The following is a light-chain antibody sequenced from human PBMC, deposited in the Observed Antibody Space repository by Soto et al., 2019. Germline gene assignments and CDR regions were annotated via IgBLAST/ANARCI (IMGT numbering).Light chain of an antibody. CDR3: SSSTSSITYV. CDR2: DVT. CDR1: SSDVGGYNS. J-gene: IGLJ1*01. V-gene: IGLV2-14*01. Sequence: QSFLTQPASVSGSPGQSITIACTGTSSDVGGYNSVSWYRQDPGKAPKLMIYDVTNRPSGVSNRFSGSKSGNTASLTISGLQAEDEADYYCSSSTSSITYVSGTGTKVTVL.